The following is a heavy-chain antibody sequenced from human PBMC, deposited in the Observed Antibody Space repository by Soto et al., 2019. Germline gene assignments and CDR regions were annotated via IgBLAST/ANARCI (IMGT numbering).Heavy chain of an antibody. CDR2: IDVGSGNA. V-gene: IGHV1-58*01. CDR3: ARGGRLWFGIDY. CDR1: GFTFSSSA. Sequence: SVKVSCKTSGFTFSSSAVHWVRQARGHRLQWIGWIDVGSGNANYAQMLQERIGISRDMSTSTAYMELRSLRSDDTAVYYCARGGRLWFGIDYWGQGTLVTVSS. J-gene: IGHJ4*02. D-gene: IGHD3-10*01.